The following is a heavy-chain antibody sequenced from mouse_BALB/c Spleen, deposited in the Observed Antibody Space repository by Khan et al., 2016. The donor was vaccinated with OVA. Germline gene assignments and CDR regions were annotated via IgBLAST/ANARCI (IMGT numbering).Heavy chain of an antibody. CDR2: ISTDGDYI. CDR1: GFTFSTFA. Sequence: EVVLVESGGDLGKPGGSLKLSCAASGFTFSTFAMSWVRQTPDKRLEWVATISTDGDYIYYPDSVKGRFTISRDKAKNNLYLQMRSMRAEETVRNYGARHTYDPFAYWGQGTLVTVSA. D-gene: IGHD1-1*01. V-gene: IGHV5-9-1*01. J-gene: IGHJ3*01. CDR3: ARHTYDPFAY.